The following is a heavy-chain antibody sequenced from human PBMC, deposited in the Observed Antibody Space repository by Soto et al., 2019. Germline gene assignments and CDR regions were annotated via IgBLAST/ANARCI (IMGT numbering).Heavy chain of an antibody. Sequence: PGGSLRLSCVACGSSLRNYWMAWVRQTPGKGLEFVANIRQDGNEINYVDSVKGRFTISRDNAKNSLFLQMNSLRDEDTAVYYCGTDEWGGAFDIGGQGTMVTVSS. CDR3: GTDEWGGAFDI. V-gene: IGHV3-7*01. D-gene: IGHD3-10*01. CDR1: GSSLRNYW. CDR2: IRQDGNEI. J-gene: IGHJ3*02.